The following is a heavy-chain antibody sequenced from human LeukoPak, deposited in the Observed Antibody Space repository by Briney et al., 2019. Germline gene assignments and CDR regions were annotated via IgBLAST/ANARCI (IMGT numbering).Heavy chain of an antibody. CDR1: GGSVSGYY. J-gene: IGHJ4*02. Sequence: SETLSLTCAVYGGSVSGYYWSWIRQPPGKGLEWIGEISHRGRTHYNPSLKGRVTMSVDTSKNQFALEVDSVAAADTAVYYCARIPLYFLEPFDYWGQGILVTVSS. CDR2: ISHRGRT. D-gene: IGHD3-3*01. V-gene: IGHV4-34*01. CDR3: ARIPLYFLEPFDY.